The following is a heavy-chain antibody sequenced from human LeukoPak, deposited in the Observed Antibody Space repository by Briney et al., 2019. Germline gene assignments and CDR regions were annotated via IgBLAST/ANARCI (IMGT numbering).Heavy chain of an antibody. D-gene: IGHD1-26*01. J-gene: IGHJ4*02. Sequence: GGSLRLSCAASGFTFSSYWMSWVRQAPGKGLEWVANIKQDGSEKYYVDSVKGRFTISRDNAKNSLYLQMNSLRAEDTAVYYCASIEGLWELPPIDYWGQGTLVTVSS. V-gene: IGHV3-7*01. CDR1: GFTFSSYW. CDR3: ASIEGLWELPPIDY. CDR2: IKQDGSEK.